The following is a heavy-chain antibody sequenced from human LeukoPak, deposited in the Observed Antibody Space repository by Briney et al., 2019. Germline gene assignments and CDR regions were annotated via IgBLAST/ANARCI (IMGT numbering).Heavy chain of an antibody. CDR3: ARVGYPTQRRVLSAVSIPKAGAFDV. CDR1: GGSFSNYH. J-gene: IGHJ3*01. CDR2: IYHTGST. V-gene: IGHV4-34*01. Sequence: PSETLSLTCAVYGGSFSNYHWSCIRQPPGKGLEWIGDIYHTGSTKYNPSLKSRVTISIDTSKKQFSLSLSSVTAADTAVYYCARVGYPTQRRVLSAVSIPKAGAFDVWGQGTLVTVSS. D-gene: IGHD2-21*01.